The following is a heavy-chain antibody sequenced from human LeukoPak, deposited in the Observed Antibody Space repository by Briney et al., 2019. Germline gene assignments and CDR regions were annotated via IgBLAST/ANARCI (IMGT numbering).Heavy chain of an antibody. D-gene: IGHD6-13*01. Sequence: ETLSLTCTVSGGSISSYYWSWIRQPPGKGLEWIGYVSYSGSTNYNPSLKSPVTMSVDASRSQFSLRLSSVTAADTAVYYCARRVHSSSWSSYFDYWGQETLVTVSS. J-gene: IGHJ4*02. V-gene: IGHV4-59*01. CDR3: ARRVHSSSWSSYFDY. CDR1: GGSISSYY. CDR2: VSYSGST.